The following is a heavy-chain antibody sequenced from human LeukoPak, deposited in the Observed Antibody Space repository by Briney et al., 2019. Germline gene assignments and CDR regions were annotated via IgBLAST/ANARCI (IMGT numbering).Heavy chain of an antibody. D-gene: IGHD4-11*01. J-gene: IGHJ4*02. Sequence: SETLSLTCTVSGGSISSYYWGWIRQPPGKGLEWIGYIYYSGSTNYNPSLKSRVTISVDTSKNQFSLKVSSVTAADTAVYYCARESSNPLDYWGQGTLVTVSS. CDR1: GGSISSYY. V-gene: IGHV4-59*08. CDR3: ARESSNPLDY. CDR2: IYYSGST.